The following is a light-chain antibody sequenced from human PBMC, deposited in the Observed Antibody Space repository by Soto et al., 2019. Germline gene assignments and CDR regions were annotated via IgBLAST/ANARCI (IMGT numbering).Light chain of an antibody. J-gene: IGLJ1*01. Sequence: QSALTQPASVSGSPGQSITISCTGTSSDVGGYNYVSWYQQHPGKAPKLMIYDVSNRPSGVSNRFSGSKSGNTASLTISGFQAEDEVDYYCSTYTSSSTLEVFETGTKVTAL. CDR3: STYTSSSTLEV. CDR2: DVS. CDR1: SSDVGGYNY. V-gene: IGLV2-14*01.